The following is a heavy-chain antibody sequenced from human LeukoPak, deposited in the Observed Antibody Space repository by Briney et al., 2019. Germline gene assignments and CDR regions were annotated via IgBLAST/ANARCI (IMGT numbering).Heavy chain of an antibody. D-gene: IGHD3-22*01. V-gene: IGHV4-38-2*01. CDR2: IYHGGST. J-gene: IGHJ4*02. CDR3: ARHKYYDSSFDY. CDR1: GYSISSGYY. Sequence: SETLSLTCAVSGYSISSGYYWGWIRQPPGKGLEWIGSIYHGGSTYYNPSLKSRVTISVDTSKNQFSLKLSSVTAADTAVYYCARHKYYDSSFDYWGQRTLVTVSS.